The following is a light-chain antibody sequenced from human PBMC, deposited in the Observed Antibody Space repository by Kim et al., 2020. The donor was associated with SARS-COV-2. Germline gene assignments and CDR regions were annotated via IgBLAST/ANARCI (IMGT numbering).Light chain of an antibody. J-gene: IGLJ2*01. V-gene: IGLV4-69*01. CDR1: SGHSSYA. Sequence: QPVLTQSPFASASLGASVKLTCTLSSGHSSYAIAWHQQQPEKGPRYLMKLNSDGSHSKGDGIPDRFSGSSSGAERYLTISSLQSEDEADYYCQTWGTGIGVFGGGTQLTVL. CDR3: QTWGTGIGV. CDR2: LNSDGSH.